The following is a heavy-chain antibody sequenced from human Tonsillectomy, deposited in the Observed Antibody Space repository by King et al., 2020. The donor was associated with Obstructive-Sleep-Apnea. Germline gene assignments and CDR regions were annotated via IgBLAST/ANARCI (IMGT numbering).Heavy chain of an antibody. CDR1: DGSINSYY. CDR2: IYYRGST. CDR3: ARNNIWFGERGAFDI. Sequence: VQLQESGPGLVKPSETLSLTCSVSDGSINSYYWSWIRQPPGKGLEWIGDIYYRGSTKYNPSLKSRVTMSVDTSKNQFSLRLTSVTAADTAVYYCARNNIWFGERGAFDIWGHGTMVSVSS. J-gene: IGHJ3*02. D-gene: IGHD3-10*01. V-gene: IGHV4-59*01.